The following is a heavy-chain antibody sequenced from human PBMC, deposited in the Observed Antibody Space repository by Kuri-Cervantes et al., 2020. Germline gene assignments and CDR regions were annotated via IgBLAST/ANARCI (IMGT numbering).Heavy chain of an antibody. CDR1: GFTFSSYA. Sequence: GGSLRLSCAASGFTFSSYAMHWVRQAPGKGLEWVAVISNDGTNKYYADSVKGRFTISRDNAKNSLYLQMNSLRAEDTAVYYCARGGLGRDGYNFLYWGQGTLVTVSS. J-gene: IGHJ4*02. CDR3: ARGGLGRDGYNFLY. CDR2: ISNDGTNK. V-gene: IGHV3-30-3*01. D-gene: IGHD5-24*01.